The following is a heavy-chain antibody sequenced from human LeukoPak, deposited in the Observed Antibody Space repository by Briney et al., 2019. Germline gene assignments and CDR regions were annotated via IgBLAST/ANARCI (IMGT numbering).Heavy chain of an antibody. CDR3: ARANGDYYFDY. CDR1: GGSISSYY. CDR2: IYYSGST. V-gene: IGHV4-59*01. J-gene: IGHJ4*02. D-gene: IGHD4-17*01. Sequence: SETLSLTCTVSGGSISSYYWSWIRQPPGKGLEWIGYIYYSGSTNYNPSLKSRVTISVDTSRNQFSLKLSSVTAADTAVYYCARANGDYYFDYWGQGTLVTVSS.